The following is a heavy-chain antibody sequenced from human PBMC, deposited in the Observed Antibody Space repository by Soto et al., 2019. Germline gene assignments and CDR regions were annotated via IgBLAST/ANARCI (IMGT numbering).Heavy chain of an antibody. D-gene: IGHD4-17*01. CDR2: IKQDGSEK. CDR3: ARVNGNYGDYAY. J-gene: IGHJ4*02. CDR1: GFTFSSYL. Sequence: GGSLSLSCTASGFTFSSYLMSWVRQAPGKGLEWVANIKQDGSEKYYVDSVKGRFTISRDNAKNSLYLQMNSLRAEDTAVYYCARVNGNYGDYAYWGQGTLVTVSS. V-gene: IGHV3-7*01.